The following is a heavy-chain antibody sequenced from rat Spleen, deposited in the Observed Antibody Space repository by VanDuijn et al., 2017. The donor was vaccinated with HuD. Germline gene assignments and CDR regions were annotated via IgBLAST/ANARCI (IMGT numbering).Heavy chain of an antibody. V-gene: IGHV5S10*01. CDR2: IVFDGTRT. CDR1: GFTFSDYN. D-gene: IGHD1-6*01. Sequence: EVQLVESGGGLVQPGRSLKLSCAASGFTFSDYNMAWVRQAPKKGLEWVATIVFDGTRTYYRDSVKGRFTISRDDARSTLYLQMDSLRSEDTATYYCATGIITTYYWGQGVMVTVSS. J-gene: IGHJ2*01. CDR3: ATGIITTYY.